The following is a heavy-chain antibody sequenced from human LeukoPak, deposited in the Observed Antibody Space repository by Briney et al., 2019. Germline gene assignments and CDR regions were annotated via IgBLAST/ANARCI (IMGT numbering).Heavy chain of an antibody. D-gene: IGHD1-26*01. V-gene: IGHV4-28*01. CDR2: IYYSGSA. Sequence: SDALSLTCAVSGYPISSSNWWGWIRQPPGKGLEWIGYIYYSGSANYKQSLKNQVTMSVDTSKNQFSMKMSSVTAVDTAVYYCARNAAGFEGGFDPWGQGTLVTVSS. J-gene: IGHJ5*02. CDR3: ARNAAGFEGGFDP. CDR1: GYPISSSNW.